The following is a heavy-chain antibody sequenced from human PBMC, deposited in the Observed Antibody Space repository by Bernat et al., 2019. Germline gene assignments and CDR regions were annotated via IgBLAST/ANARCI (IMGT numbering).Heavy chain of an antibody. CDR1: GYTFSSYG. J-gene: IGHJ4*02. V-gene: IGHV3-30*18. CDR3: ANGDSDYLWEGHGHAPEYFQY. CDR2: ISYDGHDN. Sequence: VQLVESGGNMVQPGGSLRLSCEASGYTFSSYGMHWVRQAPGKGLEWVASISYDGHDNNYAAYVKGRLTITSDNSENTVYLQMDSLRPEDTAVYFCANGDSDYLWEGHGHAPEYFQYWGQGTLVTVSS. D-gene: IGHD3-16*01.